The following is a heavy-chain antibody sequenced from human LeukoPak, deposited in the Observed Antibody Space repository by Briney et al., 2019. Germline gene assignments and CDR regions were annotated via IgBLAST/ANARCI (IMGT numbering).Heavy chain of an antibody. CDR1: GYTFTTYG. V-gene: IGHV1-18*01. Sequence: GASVKVSCKASGYTFTTYGISWVRQAPGQGLEWMGWISAYNGNTNYAQKVQGRVTMTTDTSTSTAYMELRSLRSDDTAIYYCARGTRYCSTTSCYADIYYFDDWGQGTLVTVSS. J-gene: IGHJ4*02. CDR3: ARGTRYCSTTSCYADIYYFDD. CDR2: ISAYNGNT. D-gene: IGHD2-2*01.